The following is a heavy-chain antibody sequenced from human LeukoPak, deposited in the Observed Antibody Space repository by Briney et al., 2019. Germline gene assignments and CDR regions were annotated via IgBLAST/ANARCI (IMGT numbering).Heavy chain of an antibody. Sequence: ASVKVSCKASGYTLTSYDINWVRQATGQGLEWMGWMNPNSGNTGYAQKFQGRVTMTRNTSISTAYMELSSLRSEYTAVYYGAXGCPTSMLXDYXYXXDXWGKGTTVTVSS. CDR3: AXGCPTSMLXDYXYXXDX. J-gene: IGHJ6*03. V-gene: IGHV1-8*01. CDR2: MNPNSGNT. D-gene: IGHD2/OR15-2a*01. CDR1: GYTLTSYD.